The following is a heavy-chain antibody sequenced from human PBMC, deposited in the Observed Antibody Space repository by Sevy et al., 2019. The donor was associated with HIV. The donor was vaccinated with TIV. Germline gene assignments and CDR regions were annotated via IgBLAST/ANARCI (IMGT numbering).Heavy chain of an antibody. V-gene: IGHV1-24*01. CDR3: ATTKDYYDSSGYPFDD. J-gene: IGHJ4*02. CDR2: FDPEDGDPEDGKT. CDR1: GYSLTKLA. Sequence: ASVKVSCKVSGYSLTKLAMHWVRQAPGKGPEWLGTFDPEDGDPEDGKTIYAQKFQDRVIMTEETSTDTAYIGLSSLTSEDTAMYYCATTKDYYDSSGYPFDDWGQGTLVTVSS. D-gene: IGHD3-22*01.